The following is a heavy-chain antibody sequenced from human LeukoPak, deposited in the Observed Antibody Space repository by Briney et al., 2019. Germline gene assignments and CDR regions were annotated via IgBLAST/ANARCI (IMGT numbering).Heavy chain of an antibody. D-gene: IGHD4-17*01. CDR3: AKRPQNYGVDY. Sequence: GGSLRLSCAASGFTFSSYSMNWVRQAPGKGLEWVSAISRSGGSTYYADSVKGRFTISRDNSKNTLYLQMSSLRAEDTAVYYCAKRPQNYGVDYWGLGTLVTVSS. CDR1: GFTFSSYS. CDR2: ISRSGGST. J-gene: IGHJ4*02. V-gene: IGHV3-23*01.